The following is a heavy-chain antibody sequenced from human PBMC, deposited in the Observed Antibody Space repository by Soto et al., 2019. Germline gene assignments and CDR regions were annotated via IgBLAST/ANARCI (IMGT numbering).Heavy chain of an antibody. Sequence: ASVKVSCKASGYTFTSYGISWVRQAPGQGLEWMGWISAYSGNTNYAQKLQGRVTMTTDTSTSTAYMELRSLRSDDTAVYYCASDNREHYYDSSGYYYFEEASQGGAFDIWGQGTMVTVSS. J-gene: IGHJ3*02. CDR1: GYTFTSYG. CDR3: ASDNREHYYDSSGYYYFEEASQGGAFDI. CDR2: ISAYSGNT. V-gene: IGHV1-18*01. D-gene: IGHD3-22*01.